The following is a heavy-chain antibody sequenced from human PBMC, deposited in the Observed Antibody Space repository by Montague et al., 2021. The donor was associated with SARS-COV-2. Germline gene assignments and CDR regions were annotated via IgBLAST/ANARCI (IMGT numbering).Heavy chain of an antibody. CDR2: IYYTGST. J-gene: IGHJ6*02. CDR3: ARDTRIAMLVVVTRYGLDV. Sequence: SETRSLTCTVSGGSISSSSYYWGWIRQPPGKGLEWIGSIYYTGSTYYNPSLKSRVTIPVDTSKNQFSLKLSSVTAADTAVYYCARDTRIAMLVVVTRYGLDVWGQGTTVTVSS. V-gene: IGHV4-39*07. CDR1: GGSISSSSYY. D-gene: IGHD3-22*01.